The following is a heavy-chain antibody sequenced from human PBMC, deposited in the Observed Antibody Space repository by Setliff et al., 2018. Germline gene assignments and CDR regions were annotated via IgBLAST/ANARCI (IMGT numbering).Heavy chain of an antibody. CDR2: MNPNSGNT. CDR3: ARVKVIVGATPRTYYMDV. V-gene: IGHV1-8*03. J-gene: IGHJ6*03. CDR1: GYTFTSYD. D-gene: IGHD1-26*01. Sequence: GASVKVSCKASGYTFTSYDINWMRQASGQGLEWMGWMNPNSGNTGYAQKFQGRVTITGNTSISTAYMELSSLRSEDTAVYYCARVKVIVGATPRTYYMDVWGKGTTVTVSS.